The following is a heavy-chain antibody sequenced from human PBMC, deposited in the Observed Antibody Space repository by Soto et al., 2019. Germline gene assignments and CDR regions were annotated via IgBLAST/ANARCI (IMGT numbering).Heavy chain of an antibody. CDR3: ATAISATTFDY. J-gene: IGHJ4*02. Sequence: QVHLVQSGAELKEPGASVRISCAASGYTFTTYAIHWLRQAPGERLEWMGWINGGDGNTGSPQMFQSRVTITRDASARTAYVELRSLRSEDTAVYYCATAISATTFDYWGQGTLVTVSS. D-gene: IGHD2-2*01. CDR2: INGGDGNT. V-gene: IGHV1-3*01. CDR1: GYTFTTYA.